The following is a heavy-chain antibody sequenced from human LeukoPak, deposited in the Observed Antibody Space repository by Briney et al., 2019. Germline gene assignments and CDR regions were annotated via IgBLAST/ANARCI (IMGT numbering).Heavy chain of an antibody. V-gene: IGHV3-21*01. CDR3: ASQRSGWYEGSSGSYYFDY. CDR2: ISSSSSCI. CDR1: GFTFSSYS. D-gene: IGHD6-19*01. Sequence: GGSLRLSCAASGFTFSSYSMNWVRQAPGKGLEWVSSISSSSSCIYYADSVKGRFTISRDNAKNSLYLQMNSLRAEDTAVYYCASQRSGWYEGSSGSYYFDYWGQGTLVTVSS. J-gene: IGHJ4*02.